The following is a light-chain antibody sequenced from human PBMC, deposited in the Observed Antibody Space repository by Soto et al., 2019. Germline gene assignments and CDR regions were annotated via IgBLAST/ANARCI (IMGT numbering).Light chain of an antibody. CDR3: QQYNNWPIT. CDR1: QSVSST. Sequence: ILMTQYPATLSVSPGERATLSCRASQSVSSTLAWYQQKPGQAPRLLIYGASTRATGIPARFSGSGSGTEFTLTISSLQSEDFAVYYCQQYNNWPITFGQGTRPEIK. CDR2: GAS. J-gene: IGKJ5*01. V-gene: IGKV3D-15*01.